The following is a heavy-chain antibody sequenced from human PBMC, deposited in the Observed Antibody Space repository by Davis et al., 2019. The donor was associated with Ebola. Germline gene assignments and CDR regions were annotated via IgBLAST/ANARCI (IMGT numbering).Heavy chain of an antibody. CDR3: APTKVGRFDY. CDR2: ISSRNSYI. Sequence: GESLKISCAASGFTFSSYSMNWVRQAPGKGLEWVSSISSRNSYIHYADSVKGRFTISRDNSKNTLYLQMNSLRAEDTAVYYCAPTKVGRFDYWGQGTLVTVSS. V-gene: IGHV3-21*04. J-gene: IGHJ4*02. CDR1: GFTFSSYS. D-gene: IGHD5-12*01.